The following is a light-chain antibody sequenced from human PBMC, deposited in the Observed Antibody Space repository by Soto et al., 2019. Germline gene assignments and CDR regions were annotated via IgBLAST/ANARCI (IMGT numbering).Light chain of an antibody. V-gene: IGKV3-20*01. CDR2: GVS. Sequence: EIVLTQSPGTLSLSPGERATLSCRASQSVSSTYLAWYQQKPGQAPGLLLYGVSSRATGIPDRFSGSGSGTDFTLTISRLEPEDFAVYYCQQYGSLRTFGQGTKVDI. CDR1: QSVSSTY. CDR3: QQYGSLRT. J-gene: IGKJ1*01.